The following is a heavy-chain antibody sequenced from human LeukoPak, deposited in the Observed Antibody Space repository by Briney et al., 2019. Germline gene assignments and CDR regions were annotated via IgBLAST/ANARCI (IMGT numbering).Heavy chain of an antibody. J-gene: IGHJ4*02. Sequence: GASVKVSCKASGYTFTTYNINWVRQAPGQGLEWMGWISGYNGNTNYAQKLQGRVTMTTDTSTSTAYMELRSLKSDDTAVYYCARADYDFWTGYTNFDYWGQGTLVTVSS. CDR1: GYTFTTYN. D-gene: IGHD3-3*01. CDR3: ARADYDFWTGYTNFDY. V-gene: IGHV1-18*01. CDR2: ISGYNGNT.